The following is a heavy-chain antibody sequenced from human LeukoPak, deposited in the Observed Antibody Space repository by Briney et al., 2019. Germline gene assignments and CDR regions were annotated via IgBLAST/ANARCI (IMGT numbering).Heavy chain of an antibody. CDR3: AKWMSRVQAFDI. V-gene: IGHV3-23*01. CDR1: GFTFSSYA. CDR2: IGGSGGAI. J-gene: IGHJ3*02. D-gene: IGHD2-2*03. Sequence: GGSLRLSCAASGFTFSSYAMNWVRQAPGKGLQWVACIGGSGGAIYYADSVKGRFTISRDNSKSTLYLQMNSLRADDTAIYYCAKWMSRVQAFDIWGQGTMVTVS.